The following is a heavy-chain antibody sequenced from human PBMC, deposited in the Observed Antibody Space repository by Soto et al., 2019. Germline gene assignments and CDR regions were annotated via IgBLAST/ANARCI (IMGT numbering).Heavy chain of an antibody. CDR2: IKKDGSEK. CDR1: GFTLSNYW. J-gene: IGHJ4*02. V-gene: IGHV3-7*01. Sequence: PGXSLELACAASGFTLSNYWITWVLQAPGKGLEWVANIKKDGSEKYFVDSVKGRSTIPRDNAKISVYLHMDSLRVEETVVYYCARVEGGYYGSGSYGFDSWGQGSLVTASS. CDR3: ARVEGGYYGSGSYGFDS. D-gene: IGHD3-10*01.